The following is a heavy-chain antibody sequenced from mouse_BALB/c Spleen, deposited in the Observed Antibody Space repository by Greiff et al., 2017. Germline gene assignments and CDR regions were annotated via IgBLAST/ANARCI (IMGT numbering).Heavy chain of an antibody. CDR3: AREGTVVASFDY. V-gene: IGHV5-17*02. CDR1: GFTFSSFG. Sequence: DVHLVESGGGLVQPGGSRKLSCAASGFTFSSFGMHWVRQAPEKGLEWVAYISSGSSTIYYADTVKGRFTISRDNPKNTLFLQMTSLRSEDTAMYYCAREGTVVASFDYWGQGTTLTVSS. J-gene: IGHJ2*01. CDR2: ISSGSSTI. D-gene: IGHD1-1*01.